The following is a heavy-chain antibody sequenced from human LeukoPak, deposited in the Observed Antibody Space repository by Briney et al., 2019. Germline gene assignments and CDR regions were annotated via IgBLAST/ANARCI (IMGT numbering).Heavy chain of an antibody. D-gene: IGHD2-2*01. CDR3: ARHRQRMIIVPAANHYYYYYMDV. V-gene: IGHV5-51*01. CDR2: IYPGDSDT. CDR1: GYSFTSYW. Sequence: GESLKISCKGSGYSFTSYWIGWVRQMPGKGLEWIGIIYPGDSDTRYSPSFQGQVTISADKSISTAYLQWSSLKASDTAMYYCARHRQRMIIVPAANHYYYYYMDVWGKGTTVTVSS. J-gene: IGHJ6*03.